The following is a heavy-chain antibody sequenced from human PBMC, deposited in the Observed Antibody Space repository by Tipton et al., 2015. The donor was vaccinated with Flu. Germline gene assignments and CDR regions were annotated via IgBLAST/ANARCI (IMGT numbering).Heavy chain of an antibody. CDR1: GYSISSGYY. Sequence: LSCAVSGYSISSGYYWGWIRQPPGKGLEWIGSISHSGSTYYNPSLKSRVTISLDTSKNQFSLKLSSVTAADTAVYYCARLTYYYGSGTSDYWGQGTLVTVSS. CDR3: ARLTYYYGSGTSDY. V-gene: IGHV4-38-2*01. D-gene: IGHD3-10*01. CDR2: ISHSGST. J-gene: IGHJ4*02.